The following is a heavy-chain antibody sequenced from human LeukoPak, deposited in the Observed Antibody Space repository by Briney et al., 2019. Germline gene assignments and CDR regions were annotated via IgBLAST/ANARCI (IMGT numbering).Heavy chain of an antibody. D-gene: IGHD3-22*01. CDR2: INHSGST. J-gene: IGHJ4*02. Sequence: SSETLSLTCAVYGGPFSGYHWTWIRQPPGKGREGIGEINHSGSTNYNPSLKSRVTISVDTSKNQFSLKLSSVAAADTAVYYCARGSTHYYDSRGYYSPNFDYWGQGTLVTVSS. CDR1: GGPFSGYH. V-gene: IGHV4-34*01. CDR3: ARGSTHYYDSRGYYSPNFDY.